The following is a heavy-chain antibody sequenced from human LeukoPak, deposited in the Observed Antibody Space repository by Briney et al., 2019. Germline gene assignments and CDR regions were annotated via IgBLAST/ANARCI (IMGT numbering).Heavy chain of an antibody. J-gene: IGHJ6*03. D-gene: IGHD3-22*01. V-gene: IGHV3-49*04. Sequence: GGSLRLSCTASGFTFGDYAMSWVRQAPGKGLEWVGLIRSQAYGGTTEYAASVKGRFTISRGDSKSIAYLQMNSLKTEDTAVYYCTTGHSSGSYYYYYYMDVWGKGTTVTISS. CDR2: IRSQAYGGTT. CDR1: GFTFGDYA. CDR3: TTGHSSGSYYYYYYMDV.